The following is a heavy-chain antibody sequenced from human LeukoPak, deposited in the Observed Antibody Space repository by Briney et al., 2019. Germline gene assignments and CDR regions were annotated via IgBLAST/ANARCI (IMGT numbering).Heavy chain of an antibody. CDR2: IIPIFGIA. Sequence: GASVKVSCKASGGTFSSYAISWVRQAPGQGLEWMGRIIPIFGIANYAQKFQGRVTITADKSTSTAYMELSSLRSEDTAVYYCARGRTPYGSGRYNWLDPWGQGTLVTVSS. CDR1: GGTFSSYA. D-gene: IGHD3-10*01. V-gene: IGHV1-69*04. J-gene: IGHJ5*02. CDR3: ARGRTPYGSGRYNWLDP.